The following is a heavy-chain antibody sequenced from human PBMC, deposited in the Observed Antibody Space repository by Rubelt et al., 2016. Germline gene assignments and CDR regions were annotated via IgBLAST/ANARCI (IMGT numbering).Heavy chain of an antibody. J-gene: IGHJ3*02. V-gene: IGHV4-34*01. CDR3: ARATLLGYCSGGSCSRAFDI. Sequence: QVQQQQWGAGLLKPSETLSLTCAVYGGSLRGYDWSWIRQPPGKGLEWRGEINHSGSNNYNPSLKSRVTIIVDTSQTQFFLKLSSVTAADTDVYYCARATLLGYCSGGSCSRAFDIWGQGTMVTVSS. CDR2: INHSGSN. D-gene: IGHD2-15*01. CDR1: GGSLRGYD.